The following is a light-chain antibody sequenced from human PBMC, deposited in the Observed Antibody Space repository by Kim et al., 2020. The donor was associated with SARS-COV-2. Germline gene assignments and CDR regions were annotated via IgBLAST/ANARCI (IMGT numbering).Light chain of an antibody. CDR1: QSVSSS. V-gene: IGKV3-15*01. Sequence: VSPGKRAPLSCRASQSVSSSLAWYQQKPGQPPRLLIYGASTRATDIPARFSGSGSGTEFTLTISSLQSEDFAVYYCQQYINWPMYTFGQGTKLEI. CDR3: QQYINWPMYT. CDR2: GAS. J-gene: IGKJ2*01.